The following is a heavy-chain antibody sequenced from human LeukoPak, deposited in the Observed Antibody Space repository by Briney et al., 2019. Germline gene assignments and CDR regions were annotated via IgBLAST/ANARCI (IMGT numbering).Heavy chain of an antibody. J-gene: IGHJ4*01. D-gene: IGHD3-3*01. CDR3: ARALNYDFWSGYTPFDY. V-gene: IGHV4-39*07. CDR2: IYYTGST. CDR1: GGSISTSSYY. Sequence: SETLSLTCTVSGGSISTSSYYWGWIRQPPGKGLEWIGSIYYTGSTYYNPSLKSRVTMSVDTSKNQFSLKLRSVTAAETALYYCARALNYDFWSGYTPFDYWGHGTLVTVSS.